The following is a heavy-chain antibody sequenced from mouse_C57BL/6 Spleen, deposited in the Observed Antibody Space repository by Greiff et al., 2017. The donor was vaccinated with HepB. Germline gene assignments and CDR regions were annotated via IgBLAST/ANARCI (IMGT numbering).Heavy chain of an antibody. CDR2: ISNGGGST. V-gene: IGHV5-12*01. J-gene: IGHJ1*03. CDR3: ARGSYGYFDV. Sequence: EVKVEESGGGLVQPGGSLKLSCAASGFTFSDYYMYWVRQTPEKRLEWVAYISNGGGSTYYPDTVKGRFTISRDNAKNTLYLQMSRLKSEDTAMYYGARGSYGYFDVWGTGTTVTVSS. D-gene: IGHD1-1*01. CDR1: GFTFSDYY.